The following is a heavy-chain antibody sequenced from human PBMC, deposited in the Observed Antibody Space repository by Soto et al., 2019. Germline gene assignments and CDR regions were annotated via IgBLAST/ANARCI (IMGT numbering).Heavy chain of an antibody. D-gene: IGHD6-13*01. CDR2: ISYSGST. CDR3: ARYRREAVAGYTLDN. CDR1: GGSISTYY. V-gene: IGHV4-59*01. Sequence: SETLSLTCTVSGGSISTYYWTWIRQPPGKGLEWIGYISYSGSTNYNPSLKSRVTISEDTSKSQFSLKVNSMTAADTAVYYCARYRREAVAGYTLDNWGQGILVTVSS. J-gene: IGHJ4*02.